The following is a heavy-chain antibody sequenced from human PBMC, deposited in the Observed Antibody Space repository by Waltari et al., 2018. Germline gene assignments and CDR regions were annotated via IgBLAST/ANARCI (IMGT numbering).Heavy chain of an antibody. Sequence: QVQLVQSGAEVKKPGSSVKVSCKASGGTFSSYAISWVRQAPGQGLEWMGGIIPIFGTANYAQKFKGRVTITADKSRSTAYMELSSLRSEDTAVYYCARDRGVYYGSDYAFDIWGQGTMVTVSS. V-gene: IGHV1-69*14. CDR3: ARDRGVYYGSDYAFDI. J-gene: IGHJ3*02. D-gene: IGHD3-10*01. CDR1: GGTFSSYA. CDR2: IIPIFGTA.